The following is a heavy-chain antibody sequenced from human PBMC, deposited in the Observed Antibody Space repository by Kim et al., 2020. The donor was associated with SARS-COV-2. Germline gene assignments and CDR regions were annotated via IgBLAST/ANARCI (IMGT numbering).Heavy chain of an antibody. CDR3: ARDGGAFGVVIRSYFDY. J-gene: IGHJ4*02. D-gene: IGHD3-3*01. CDR2: IWYDGSNK. V-gene: IGHV3-33*01. CDR1: GFTFSSYG. Sequence: GGSLRLSCAASGFTFSSYGMHWVRQAPGKGLEWVAVIWYDGSNKYYADSVKGRFTISRDNSKNTLYLQMNSLRAEDTAVYYCARDGGAFGVVIRSYFDYWGQGTLVTVSS.